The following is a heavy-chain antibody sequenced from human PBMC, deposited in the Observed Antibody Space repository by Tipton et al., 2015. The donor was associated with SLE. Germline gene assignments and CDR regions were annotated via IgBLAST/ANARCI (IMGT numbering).Heavy chain of an antibody. CDR2: ISSSSSTI. D-gene: IGHD4-17*01. V-gene: IGHV3-48*01. CDR3: ARDRPDYGASYWYFDL. CDR1: GFTFSSYS. J-gene: IGHJ2*01. Sequence: SLRLSCAASGFTFSSYSMNWVRQAPGKGLERVSYISSSSSTIYYADSVKGRFTISRDNAKNSLYLQMNSLRAEDTAVYYCARDRPDYGASYWYFDLWGRGTLVTVSS.